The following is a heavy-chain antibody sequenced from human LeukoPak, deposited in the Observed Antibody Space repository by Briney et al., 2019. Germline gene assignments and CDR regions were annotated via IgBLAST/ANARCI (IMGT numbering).Heavy chain of an antibody. V-gene: IGHV3-23*01. CDR1: GFTFSSYA. CDR3: AKEARISSTSPPFDY. CDR2: ISGSGGST. Sequence: KAGGSLRLSCAACGFTFSSYAMSWVRQAPGKGLEWVSAISGSGGSTYYADSVKGRFTISRDNSKNTLYLQMNSLRAEDTAVYYCAKEARISSTSPPFDYWGQGTLVTVSS. D-gene: IGHD2-2*01. J-gene: IGHJ4*02.